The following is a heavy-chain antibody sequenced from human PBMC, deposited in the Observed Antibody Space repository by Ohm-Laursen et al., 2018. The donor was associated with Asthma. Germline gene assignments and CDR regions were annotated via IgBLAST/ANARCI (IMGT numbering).Heavy chain of an antibody. Sequence: SLRLSCSASGFTFSSYWMHWVRQAPGKGLVWVSRINSDGRSTSYADSVKGRFTISRDNAKNTLYLQMNSLRAEDTAVYYCARVLEVSSGWYYYYYGMDVWGQGTTVTVSS. D-gene: IGHD6-19*01. CDR1: GFTFSSYW. CDR3: ARVLEVSSGWYYYYYGMDV. CDR2: INSDGRST. J-gene: IGHJ6*02. V-gene: IGHV3-74*01.